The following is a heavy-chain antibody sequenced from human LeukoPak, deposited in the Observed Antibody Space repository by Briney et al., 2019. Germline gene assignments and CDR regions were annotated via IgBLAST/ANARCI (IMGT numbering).Heavy chain of an antibody. CDR1: GYTFINYG. CDR3: ARGAYCGGDCSSSDSFDI. V-gene: IGHV1-18*01. J-gene: IGHJ3*02. CDR2: ISAYNGNT. Sequence: ASMKVSCKAFGYTFINYGVSWVRQAPGQGLEWMGWISAYNGNTNHAQNLQGRVTMSTDTPTNTAYLELRTLTSDDTAVYYCARGAYCGGDCSSSDSFDIWGQGTMVSVSS. D-gene: IGHD2-21*02.